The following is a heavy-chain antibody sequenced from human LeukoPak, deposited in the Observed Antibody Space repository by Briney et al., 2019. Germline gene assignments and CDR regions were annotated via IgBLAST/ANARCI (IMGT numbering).Heavy chain of an antibody. D-gene: IGHD1-26*01. Sequence: GGSLRLSCAASGFTFSSYEMNWVRQAPGKGLEWVSGISWNSGSIGYADSVKGRFTISRDNAKNSLYLQMNSLRAEDTALYYCAKWTGSGSYYGGFDYWGQGTLVTVSS. CDR2: ISWNSGSI. J-gene: IGHJ4*02. CDR1: GFTFSSYE. V-gene: IGHV3-9*01. CDR3: AKWTGSGSYYGGFDY.